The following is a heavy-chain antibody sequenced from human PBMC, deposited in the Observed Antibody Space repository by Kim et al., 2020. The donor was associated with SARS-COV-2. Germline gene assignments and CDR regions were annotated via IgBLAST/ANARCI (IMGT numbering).Heavy chain of an antibody. J-gene: IGHJ6*02. D-gene: IGHD3-10*01. CDR3: ARGGGSGRDGLDV. Sequence: NSAQKFQGRVTMTTDTSTSTVYMGLTSLRSDDTAIYYCARGGGSGRDGLDVWGQGTTVSVSS. V-gene: IGHV1-18*01.